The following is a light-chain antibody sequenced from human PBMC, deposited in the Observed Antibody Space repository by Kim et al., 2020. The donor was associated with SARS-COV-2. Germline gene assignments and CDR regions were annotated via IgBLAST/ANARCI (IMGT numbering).Light chain of an antibody. CDR1: SSNIGSNT. Sequence: QSVLTQPPSASGTPGQRVTISCSGSSSNIGSNTVNWYQQVPGAAPKLLIYENDRRPSGVPDRFSGSKSGTSASLAISGLHSEDEADYYCAVWDDSLNVVFGGGTQLTVL. CDR3: AVWDDSLNVV. J-gene: IGLJ2*01. CDR2: END. V-gene: IGLV1-44*01.